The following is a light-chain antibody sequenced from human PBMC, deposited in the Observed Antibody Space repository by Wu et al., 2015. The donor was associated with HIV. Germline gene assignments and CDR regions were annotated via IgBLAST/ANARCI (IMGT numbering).Light chain of an antibody. CDR1: QSVASF. Sequence: EIVLTQFPATLSLSPGERATLSCRASQSVASFLAWYQQKPGQAPRLLIYDASNRATGIPARFSGSGSGTDFTLTISSLEPEDFVVYYCQQRRYWPLYTFGQGTKLEIK. CDR3: QQRRYWPLYT. V-gene: IGKV3-11*01. J-gene: IGKJ2*01. CDR2: DAS.